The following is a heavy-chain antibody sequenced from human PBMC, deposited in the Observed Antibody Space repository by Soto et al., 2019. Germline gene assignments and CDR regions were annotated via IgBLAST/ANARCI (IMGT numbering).Heavy chain of an antibody. V-gene: IGHV3-74*01. Sequence: GGSLRLSCAASGFTFSSYWMHWVRQAPGKGLVWVSRINSDGSSTSYADSVKGRFTISRDNAKNTLYLQMNSLRAEDTAVYYCAREGDSMAARPDDAVDIWGQGTMVTGSS. D-gene: IGHD6-6*01. CDR3: AREGDSMAARPDDAVDI. J-gene: IGHJ3*02. CDR1: GFTFSSYW. CDR2: INSDGSST.